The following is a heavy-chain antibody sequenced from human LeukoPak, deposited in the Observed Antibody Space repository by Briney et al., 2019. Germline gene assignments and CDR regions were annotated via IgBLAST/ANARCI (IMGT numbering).Heavy chain of an antibody. Sequence: SETLSLTCTVSGGSISNYYWGWIRQPSGKGLEWIGYIYYTGSTNYNPSLKSRVTISLDTSKSQFSLKLSSVTAADTAVYYCVREYCSGGSCSGLNWFDPWGQGTLVTVSS. CDR1: GGSISNYY. CDR3: VREYCSGGSCSGLNWFDP. V-gene: IGHV4-59*01. D-gene: IGHD2-15*01. CDR2: IYYTGST. J-gene: IGHJ5*02.